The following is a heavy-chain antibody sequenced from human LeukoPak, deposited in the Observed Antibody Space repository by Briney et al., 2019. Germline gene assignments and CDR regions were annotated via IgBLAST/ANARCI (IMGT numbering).Heavy chain of an antibody. V-gene: IGHV5-51*01. CDR2: IYPGDSDT. J-gene: IGHJ4*02. Sequence: GGSLRLSCAVSGFTFSRSTMTWVRQAPGKGLEWMGIIYPGDSDTRYSPSFEGQVTISADMSIRTAYLQWSSLKASDTAMYYCARRIAGAGSDYWGQGTLVTVSS. D-gene: IGHD6-13*01. CDR3: ARRIAGAGSDY. CDR1: GFTFSRST.